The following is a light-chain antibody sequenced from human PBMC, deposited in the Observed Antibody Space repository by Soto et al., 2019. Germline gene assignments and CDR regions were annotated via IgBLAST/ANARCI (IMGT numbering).Light chain of an antibody. J-gene: IGKJ2*01. CDR3: QQYGRSLPT. V-gene: IGKV3-20*01. Sequence: ENVLTQSPDILSLSPGERVTLSCRASQSISNNYLAWYQQKPGQAPRVLIYGASSRATGIPDRFSGSGSWTDFTLTISSLQPEDFALYYCQQYGRSLPTFGRGTKLEIK. CDR2: GAS. CDR1: QSISNNY.